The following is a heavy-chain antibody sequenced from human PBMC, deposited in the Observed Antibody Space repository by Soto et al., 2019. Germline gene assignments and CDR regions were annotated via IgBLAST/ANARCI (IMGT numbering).Heavy chain of an antibody. J-gene: IGHJ4*02. CDR3: ARLYSSGWGEGL. D-gene: IGHD6-19*01. V-gene: IGHV3-74*01. CDR2: INSDGSST. CDR1: GFTFSSYW. Sequence: PGGSLRLSCAASGFTFSSYWMHWVRQAPGKGLVWVSRINSDGSSTSYADSVKGRFTISRDNAKNTLYLQMNSLRAEDTAVYYCARLYSSGWGEGLWGQGTLVTVSS.